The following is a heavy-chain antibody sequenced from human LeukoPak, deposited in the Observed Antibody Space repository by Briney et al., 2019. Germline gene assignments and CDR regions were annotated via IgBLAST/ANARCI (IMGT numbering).Heavy chain of an antibody. D-gene: IGHD6-6*01. CDR2: IYSGGST. CDR3: ARAATYSSSRFFDY. J-gene: IGHJ4*02. Sequence: GGSLRLSCEVSGFTVSGDYMSWVRQAPGKGLEWVSVIYSGGSTYYADSVKGRFTISRDNSKNTLYLQMNSLRADDTAVYYCARAATYSSSRFFDYWGQGTLVTVSS. V-gene: IGHV3-53*01. CDR1: GFTVSGDY.